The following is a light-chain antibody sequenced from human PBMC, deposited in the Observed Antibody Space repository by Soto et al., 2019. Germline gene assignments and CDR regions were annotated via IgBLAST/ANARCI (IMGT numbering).Light chain of an antibody. Sequence: DIQMTQSPSSLSPSVGDRVTIPCAATQSISSYLNWYQQKPGNAPKLLIYSGSSLPSGVPPRFSGSGSGTDFTLLISSLQPEDVVTYYCQQSYSTPRTFGQGTKVDIK. CDR1: QSISSY. V-gene: IGKV1-39*01. CDR3: QQSYSTPRT. CDR2: SGS. J-gene: IGKJ1*01.